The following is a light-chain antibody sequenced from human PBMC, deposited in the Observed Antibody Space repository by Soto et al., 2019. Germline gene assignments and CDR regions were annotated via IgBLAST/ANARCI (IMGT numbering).Light chain of an antibody. CDR1: QSLVHSDGIAY. CDR2: KVS. CDR3: MQGTHWPIT. J-gene: IGKJ5*01. V-gene: IGKV2-30*02. Sequence: DVVMTQSPLSLPVTLGQPASISSRSNQSLVHSDGIAYFSWFQQRPGRSPRRLIYKVSNRDSGVPARFSGSGSGTDFALKISTVEAEDVGVYYCMQGTHWPITFCQGTRLEIK.